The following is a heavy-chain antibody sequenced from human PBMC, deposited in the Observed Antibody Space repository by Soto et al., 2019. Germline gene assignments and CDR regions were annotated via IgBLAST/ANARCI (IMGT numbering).Heavy chain of an antibody. D-gene: IGHD2-21*02. CDR3: AREAVNCGGDCPPDY. CDR1: GFSFSTYN. V-gene: IGHV3-48*02. Sequence: EVQLVESGGGLVQSGGSLRLSCAASGFSFSTYNMNWVRQAPGKGLEWVSYISHSSRTIYYAGSVMGRFTISRNNAKNSLYLEMNSLRDEDTAVYFCAREAVNCGGDCPPDYWGQGTLVTVSS. CDR2: ISHSSRTI. J-gene: IGHJ4*02.